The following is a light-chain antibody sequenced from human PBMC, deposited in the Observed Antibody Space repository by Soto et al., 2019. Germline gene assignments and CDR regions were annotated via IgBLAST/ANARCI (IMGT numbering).Light chain of an antibody. Sequence: EIVLTQSPATLSLSPGERATLSCRASQSVSNNLGWYQQKPGQAPRLLSYDASNRATDIPASFSGSGSGTDFTLTINSLEPEDFAVYYCQQRSNWPRTFGQGTKLEIK. V-gene: IGKV3-11*01. CDR3: QQRSNWPRT. CDR1: QSVSNN. CDR2: DAS. J-gene: IGKJ2*01.